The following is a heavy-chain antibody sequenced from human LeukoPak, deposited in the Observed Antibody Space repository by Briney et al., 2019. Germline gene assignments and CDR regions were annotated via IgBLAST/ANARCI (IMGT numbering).Heavy chain of an antibody. Sequence: GGSLRLSCAASGFTFSSYAMHWVRQAPGKGLEWVSVIYSGGSTYYADSVKGRFTISRDNSKNTLYLQMNSLRAEDTAVYYCASPARSIAVAGPGYYYYGMDVWGQGTTVTVSS. J-gene: IGHJ6*02. D-gene: IGHD6-19*01. CDR1: GFTFSSYA. V-gene: IGHV3-53*01. CDR3: ASPARSIAVAGPGYYYYGMDV. CDR2: IYSGGST.